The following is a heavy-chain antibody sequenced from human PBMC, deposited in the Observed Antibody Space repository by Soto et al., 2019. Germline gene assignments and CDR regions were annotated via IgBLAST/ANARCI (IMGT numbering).Heavy chain of an antibody. CDR1: GFTFSSYG. Sequence: GGSLRLSCAASGFTFSSYGMHWVRQAPGKGLEWVAVISYDGSNKYYADSVKGRFTISRDNSKNTLYLQMNSLRAEDTAVYYCAKEVSDYGDYVSPPPNWFDPWGQGTLVTVSS. CDR2: ISYDGSNK. D-gene: IGHD4-17*01. V-gene: IGHV3-30*18. CDR3: AKEVSDYGDYVSPPPNWFDP. J-gene: IGHJ5*02.